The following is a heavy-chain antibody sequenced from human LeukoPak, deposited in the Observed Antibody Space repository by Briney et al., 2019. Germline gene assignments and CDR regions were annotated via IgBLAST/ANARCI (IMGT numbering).Heavy chain of an antibody. CDR3: ASFQYDFWSGYRPENNWFDP. V-gene: IGHV4-4*07. Sequence: SETLSLTCTVSGGSISSYYWSWIRQPAGKGLEWIGRIYTSGSTNYNPSLKSRVTISVDTSKNQFSLKLSSVTAADTAVYYCASFQYDFWSGYRPENNWFDPWGQGTLVTVSS. D-gene: IGHD3-3*01. J-gene: IGHJ5*02. CDR1: GGSISSYY. CDR2: IYTSGST.